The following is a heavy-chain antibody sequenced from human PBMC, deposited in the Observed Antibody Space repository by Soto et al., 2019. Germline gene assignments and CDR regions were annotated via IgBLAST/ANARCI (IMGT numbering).Heavy chain of an antibody. CDR1: GFTFGTYS. Sequence: VSLRLCCAVSGFTFGTYSMNWVRQAAGKGLEWIAYISYDSDTIQYADSVRGRFTISRDNAKNSLYLQMNSLRDEDTAVYYCARLYYDYVWGQGTTVTVSS. CDR3: ARLYYDYV. D-gene: IGHD3-3*01. J-gene: IGHJ6*02. CDR2: ISYDSDTI. V-gene: IGHV3-48*02.